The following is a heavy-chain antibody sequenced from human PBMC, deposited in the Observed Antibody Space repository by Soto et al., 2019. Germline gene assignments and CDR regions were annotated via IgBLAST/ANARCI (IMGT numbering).Heavy chain of an antibody. CDR1: GFTFSSYG. Sequence: PGGSLRLSCAASGFTFSSYGMHWVRQAPGKGLEWVAVIWYDGSNKYYADSVKGRFTISRDNSKNTLYLQMNSLRAEDTAVYYCARDQGDGDLVSRYMDVWGKGTTVTVSS. CDR3: ARDQGDGDLVSRYMDV. D-gene: IGHD4-17*01. CDR2: IWYDGSNK. J-gene: IGHJ6*03. V-gene: IGHV3-33*01.